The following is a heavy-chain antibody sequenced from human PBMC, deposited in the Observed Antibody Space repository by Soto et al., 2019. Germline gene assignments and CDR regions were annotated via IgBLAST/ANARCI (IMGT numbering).Heavy chain of an antibody. D-gene: IGHD6-13*01. J-gene: IGHJ5*02. Sequence: ASETLSVTCNVSGGSITSYYWSWSRQSPGKGLEWIGYLYYGATTNYNPSLKGRVTMSVDRSKNQFSLKLTSVTAADTAMYYCTRPKTIGAAAGKGWFDPWGQGTLVTVSS. CDR2: LYYGATT. CDR1: GGSITSYY. V-gene: IGHV4-59*08. CDR3: TRPKTIGAAAGKGWFDP.